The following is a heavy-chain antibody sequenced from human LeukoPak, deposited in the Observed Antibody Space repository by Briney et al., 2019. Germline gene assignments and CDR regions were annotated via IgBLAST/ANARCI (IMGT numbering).Heavy chain of an antibody. Sequence: SETLSLTCTVSGDSISSSDYYWGWIRQPPGKGLEWIGSVYYSGSPYYSPSLKSRVTISVDTSKNQFFLKLSSVTAADTAVYYCARHRTIAAAPPGSYWGHGTLVIVSS. J-gene: IGHJ4*01. CDR3: ARHRTIAAAPPGSY. CDR1: GDSISSSDYY. D-gene: IGHD6-13*01. V-gene: IGHV4-39*01. CDR2: VYYSGSP.